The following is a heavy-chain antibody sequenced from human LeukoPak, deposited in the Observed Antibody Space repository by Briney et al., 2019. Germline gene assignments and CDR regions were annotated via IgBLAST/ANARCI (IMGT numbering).Heavy chain of an antibody. CDR2: INHSGST. CDR1: GGSFSGYY. J-gene: IGHJ6*02. D-gene: IGHD6-13*01. V-gene: IGHV4-34*01. CDR3: ARVPIAAAGTAYYYYGMDV. Sequence: PSETLSLTCAVYGGSFSGYYWSWIRQPPGKGLEWIGEINHSGSTNYNPSLKSRVTISVDTSKNQFSLKLSSVTAADTAVYYCARVPIAAAGTAYYYYGMDVWGQGTTVTVSS.